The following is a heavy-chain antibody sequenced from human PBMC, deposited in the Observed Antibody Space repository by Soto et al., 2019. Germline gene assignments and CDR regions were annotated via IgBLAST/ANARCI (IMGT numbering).Heavy chain of an antibody. CDR2: VCGSGAGA. J-gene: IGHJ3*01. Sequence: GGSLRLSCATSGFTFRSYGMNWVRQAPGKGLEWVAAVCGSGAGAYYADSVKGRFTISRDNSKNTLYLQMNSLRAGDTAVYFCAKEKRDYYDSSGYYPEDAFDVWGQGTTVTVSS. CDR3: AKEKRDYYDSSGYYPEDAFDV. CDR1: GFTFRSYG. D-gene: IGHD3-22*01. V-gene: IGHV3-23*01.